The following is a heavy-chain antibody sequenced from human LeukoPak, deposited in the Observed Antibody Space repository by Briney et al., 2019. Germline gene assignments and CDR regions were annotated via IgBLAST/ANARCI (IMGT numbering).Heavy chain of an antibody. D-gene: IGHD3-22*01. CDR1: GFTFSSYW. Sequence: PGGSLRLSCAASGFTFSSYWMHWVRQAPGKGLEWVSRINSDGSSTNYADSVKGRFTISRDNAKNTLYLQMNSLRAEDTAVYYCARGFYYYHSSGYPLVYWGQGTLVTVSS. CDR2: INSDGSST. V-gene: IGHV3-74*01. J-gene: IGHJ4*02. CDR3: ARGFYYYHSSGYPLVY.